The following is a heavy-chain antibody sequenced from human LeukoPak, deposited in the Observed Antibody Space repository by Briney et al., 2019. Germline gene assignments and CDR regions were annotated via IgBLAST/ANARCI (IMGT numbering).Heavy chain of an antibody. Sequence: SETLSLTCTVSGGSISSSSYYWGWIRQPPGKGLEGIRSIYYSGSTYYNPYLRSRVTISVDTSQNQFYLKLGSVTAADTAVYYCARYVIDYDYVWGSYSPDYWGQGTLVTVSS. CDR2: IYYSGST. CDR1: GGSISSSSYY. J-gene: IGHJ4*02. D-gene: IGHD3-16*01. CDR3: ARYVIDYDYVWGSYSPDY. V-gene: IGHV4-39*01.